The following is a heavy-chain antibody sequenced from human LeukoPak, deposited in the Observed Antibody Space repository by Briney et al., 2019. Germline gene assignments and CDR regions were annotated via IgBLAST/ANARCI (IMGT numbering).Heavy chain of an antibody. Sequence: PGRSLRLSCAASGFTFSSYGMHWVRQAPGKGLEWVAVISYDGSNKYYADSVKGRFTISRDNSKNTLYLQMNSLRAEDTAVYYCASSVEPGKTFDYWGQGTLVTVSS. CDR1: GFTFSSYG. CDR3: ASSVEPGKTFDY. D-gene: IGHD5/OR15-5a*01. CDR2: ISYDGSNK. J-gene: IGHJ4*02. V-gene: IGHV3-30*03.